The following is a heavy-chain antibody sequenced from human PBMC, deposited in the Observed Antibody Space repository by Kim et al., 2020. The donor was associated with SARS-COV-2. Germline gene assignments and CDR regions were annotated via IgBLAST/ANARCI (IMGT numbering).Heavy chain of an antibody. D-gene: IGHD3-22*01. Sequence: GGSLRLSCAASGFTFDDYTMHWVRQAPGKGLEWVSLISWDGGSTYYADSVKGRFTISRDNSKNSLYLQMNSLRTEDTALYYCAKGIYYYDSSGPFDYWGQGTLVTVSS. V-gene: IGHV3-43*01. J-gene: IGHJ4*02. CDR1: GFTFDDYT. CDR3: AKGIYYYDSSGPFDY. CDR2: ISWDGGST.